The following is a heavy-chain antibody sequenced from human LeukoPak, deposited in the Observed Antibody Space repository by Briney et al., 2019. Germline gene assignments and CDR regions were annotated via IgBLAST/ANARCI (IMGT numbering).Heavy chain of an antibody. Sequence: GGSLRLSCAASGFTFSSYWMSWVRQAPGKGLEWVANIKQDGSEKYYVDSVKGRFTISRDNAKNSLYLQMNSLRAEDTAVYYCARDLLDIVVVPAAPYYYYGMDVWGQGTTVTVSS. CDR1: GFTFSSYW. V-gene: IGHV3-7*01. CDR2: IKQDGSEK. D-gene: IGHD2-2*01. CDR3: ARDLLDIVVVPAAPYYYYGMDV. J-gene: IGHJ6*02.